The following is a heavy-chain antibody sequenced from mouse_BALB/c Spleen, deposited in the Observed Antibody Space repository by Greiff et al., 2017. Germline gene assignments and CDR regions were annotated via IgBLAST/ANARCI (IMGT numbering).Heavy chain of an antibody. CDR3: AKVLCEGFWLAY. CDR2: IWGDGST. J-gene: IGHJ3*01. CDR1: GFSLTSYG. Sequence: QVQLIESGPGLVAPSQSLSITCTASGFSLTSYGVSWVRQPPGKGLEWLGVIWGDGSTNYHSALISRLSIGKDNSTCQVVLRLIRLQTAETASYYCAKVLCEGFWLAYWGQGTPVTVSA. V-gene: IGHV2-3*01.